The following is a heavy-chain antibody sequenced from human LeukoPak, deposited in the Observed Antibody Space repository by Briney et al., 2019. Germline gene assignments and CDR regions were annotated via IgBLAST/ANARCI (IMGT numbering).Heavy chain of an antibody. V-gene: IGHV1-2*02. CDR1: GYTFTGYY. J-gene: IGHJ4*02. CDR3: AIIVATIGPCDY. Sequence: AASVKVSCKASGYTFTGYYMHWVRQAPGQGLEWMGWINPNSGGTNYAQKFQGRVTMTRDTSISTAYMELSRLRSDDTAVYYCAIIVATIGPCDYWGQGTLLTASS. CDR2: INPNSGGT. D-gene: IGHD5-12*01.